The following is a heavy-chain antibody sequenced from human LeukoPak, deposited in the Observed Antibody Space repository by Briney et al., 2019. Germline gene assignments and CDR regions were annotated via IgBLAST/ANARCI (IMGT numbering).Heavy chain of an antibody. CDR1: GFTFSSYA. V-gene: IGHV3-30*04. CDR3: ARNTRGYSGSPPDY. CDR2: ISYGGSNK. Sequence: PGGSLRLSCAASGFTFSSYAMHWVRQAPGKGLEWVAVISYGGSNKYYADSVKGRFTISRDNSKNMLHLQMNSLRAEDTAVYYCARNTRGYSGSPPDYWGQGTLVTVSS. D-gene: IGHD5-12*01. J-gene: IGHJ4*02.